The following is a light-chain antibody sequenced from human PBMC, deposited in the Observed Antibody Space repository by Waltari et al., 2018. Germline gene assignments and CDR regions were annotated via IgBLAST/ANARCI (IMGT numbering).Light chain of an antibody. CDR3: QQFNDWPRT. CDR1: QSISIN. Sequence: EVVMTQSPATLSVSQGERATLSCRASQSISINMVWYQQRPGQAPRLLIYEASMRATDIPARFSGSGSGTEFTLTISSVQSEDAAVYYCQQFNDWPRT. CDR2: EAS. V-gene: IGKV3-15*01. J-gene: IGKJ1*01.